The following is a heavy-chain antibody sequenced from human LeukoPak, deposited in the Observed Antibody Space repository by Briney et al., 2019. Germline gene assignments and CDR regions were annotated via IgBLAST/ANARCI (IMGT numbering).Heavy chain of an antibody. J-gene: IGHJ5*02. Sequence: SETLSLTCTVSGGSISSSSYYWGWIRQPPGKGLEWIGSIYYSGSTYYNPSLKSRVTISVDTSKNQFSLKLSSVTAADTAVYYCARAKWSGHAQGVGWPNWFDPWGQGTLVTVSS. CDR3: ARAKWSGHAQGVGWPNWFDP. D-gene: IGHD3-3*01. V-gene: IGHV4-39*07. CDR1: GGSISSSSYY. CDR2: IYYSGST.